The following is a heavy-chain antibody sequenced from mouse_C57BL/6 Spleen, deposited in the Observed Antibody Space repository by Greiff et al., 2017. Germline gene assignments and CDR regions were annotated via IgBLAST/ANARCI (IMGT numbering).Heavy chain of an antibody. V-gene: IGHV7-3*01. J-gene: IGHJ1*03. CDR3: ASYTVYWYFDV. CDR1: GFTFTDYY. CDR2: IRNKANGYTT. Sequence: EVKLVESGGGLVQPGGSLSLSCAASGFTFTDYYMSWVRQPPGKALEWLGFIRNKANGYTTEYSASVKGRFTISRDNSQSILYLQMNALRAEDSATYYCASYTVYWYFDVWGTGTTVTVSS.